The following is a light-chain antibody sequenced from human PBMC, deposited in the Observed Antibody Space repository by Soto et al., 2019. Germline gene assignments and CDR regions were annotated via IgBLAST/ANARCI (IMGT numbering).Light chain of an antibody. Sequence: QSALTQPASVSGSPGQSITICCTATSSDVGGYNYVSWYQHHPGKAPKLIIYEVSNRPSGVSNRFSGSKSGNTASLTISGLQAEDEADYYCSLYTSCSSLIRVFGGGTKLTVL. CDR1: SSDVGGYNY. J-gene: IGLJ3*02. CDR3: SLYTSCSSLIRV. CDR2: EVS. V-gene: IGLV2-14*01.